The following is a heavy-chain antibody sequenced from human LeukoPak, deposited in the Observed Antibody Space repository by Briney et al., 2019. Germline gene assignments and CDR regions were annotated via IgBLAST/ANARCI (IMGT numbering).Heavy chain of an antibody. CDR1: GFTVSSNY. Sequence: GGSLRLSCAASGFTVSSNYMSWVRQAPGKGLEWVSVIYSGGSTYYADSVQGRFTISRDNSKNTLYLQMNSLRAEDAAVYYCARDRLYSSSSEDYWGQGILVTVSS. D-gene: IGHD6-6*01. V-gene: IGHV3-53*01. J-gene: IGHJ4*02. CDR2: IYSGGST. CDR3: ARDRLYSSSSEDY.